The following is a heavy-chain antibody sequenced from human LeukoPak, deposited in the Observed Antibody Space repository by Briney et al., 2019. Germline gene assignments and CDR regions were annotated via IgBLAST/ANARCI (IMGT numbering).Heavy chain of an antibody. V-gene: IGHV4-61*05. D-gene: IGHD3-10*01. CDR3: AAMVRGVNWFDP. J-gene: IGHJ5*02. CDR2: IYYSGST. Sequence: SETLSLTCTVSGGSISSSSYYWSWIRQPPGKGLEWIGYIYYSGSTNYNPSLKSRVTISVDTSKNQFSLKLSSVTAADTAVYYCAAMVRGVNWFDPWGQGTLVTVSS. CDR1: GGSISSSSYY.